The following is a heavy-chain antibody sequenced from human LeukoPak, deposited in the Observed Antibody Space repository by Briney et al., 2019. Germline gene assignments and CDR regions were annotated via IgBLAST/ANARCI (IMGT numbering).Heavy chain of an antibody. D-gene: IGHD6-13*01. V-gene: IGHV1-46*01. CDR3: ARDSSSWSFDY. J-gene: IGHJ4*02. CDR2: STPSGDST. CDR1: GYTFTGYN. Sequence: ASETVSCKASGYTFTGYNMHWVRQAPGQGLEWMGISTPSGDSTTYAQKFQGRVTLTRDTSISTVNMELSSLRSEDTAIYYCARDSSSWSFDYWGQGTLVTVSS.